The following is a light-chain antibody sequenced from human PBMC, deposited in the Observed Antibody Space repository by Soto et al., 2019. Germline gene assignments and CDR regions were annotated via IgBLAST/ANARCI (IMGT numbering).Light chain of an antibody. V-gene: IGKV3-11*01. CDR2: DAS. J-gene: IGKJ1*01. CDR3: KDRSNCPPWT. CDR1: QSVSSY. Sequence: EIVLTQSPATLSLSPGERATLSCRASQSVSSYLAWYQHKPGQAPRLLIYDASNWATGIPARFSGSGSGTDFTLTIGSLEPEDFAVYYCKDRSNCPPWTFGQGTKVEIK.